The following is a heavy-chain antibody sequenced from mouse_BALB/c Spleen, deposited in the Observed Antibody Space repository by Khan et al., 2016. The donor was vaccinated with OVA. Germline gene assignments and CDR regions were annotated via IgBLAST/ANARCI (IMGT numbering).Heavy chain of an antibody. CDR2: INPTSGYT. CDR1: GYTFTTYW. CDR3: ARDRSDY. V-gene: IGHV1-7*01. J-gene: IGHJ2*01. Sequence: QVQLQQSGAELAKPGASVKMSCKASGYTFTTYWMHWVKQRPGQGLEWIGYINPTSGYTDYNQKFKDKATLTADKSSSTAYMQLSSLTSDDSAVYYCARDRSDYWCQGTTLTVSS.